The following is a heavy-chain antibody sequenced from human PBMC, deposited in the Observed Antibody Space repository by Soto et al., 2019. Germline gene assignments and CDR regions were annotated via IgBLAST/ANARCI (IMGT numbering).Heavy chain of an antibody. CDR3: ARAVVRGVIIEDY. CDR2: IIPILGIA. D-gene: IGHD3-10*01. Sequence: SVKVSCKASGGTFSSYTISWVRQAPGQGLEWMGRIIPILGIANYAQKFQGRVTITADKSTSTAYMELSSLRSEDTAVYYCARAVVRGVIIEDYWGQGTLVTVSS. CDR1: GGTFSSYT. J-gene: IGHJ4*02. V-gene: IGHV1-69*02.